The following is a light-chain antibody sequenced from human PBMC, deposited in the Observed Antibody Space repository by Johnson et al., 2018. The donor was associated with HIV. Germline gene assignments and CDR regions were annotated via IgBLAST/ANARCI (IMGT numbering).Light chain of an antibody. CDR2: ESN. CDR1: SSNIGNNY. Sequence: QSALTQPPSVSAAPGQKVTISCSGSSSNIGNNYVSWYQQLPGTAPKLLIYESNQRPSGIPDRFSGSKSGTSATLGITGLQTGDEADYYCGTWGGVFGTGTKVTVL. CDR3: GTWGGV. J-gene: IGLJ1*01. V-gene: IGLV1-51*02.